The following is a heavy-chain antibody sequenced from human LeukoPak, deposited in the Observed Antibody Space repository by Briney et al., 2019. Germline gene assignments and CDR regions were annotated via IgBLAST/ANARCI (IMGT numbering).Heavy chain of an antibody. CDR2: INPNSGGT. Sequence: GASVKVSCKASGYTFTGYYMHWVRQAPGQGLEWMGWINPNSGGTNYAQKFQGRVTMTSDTSISTAYLELSRLKSDDTAVYYCALGGDIVVVPAASPFDYWGQGTLVTVSS. V-gene: IGHV1-2*02. J-gene: IGHJ4*02. CDR1: GYTFTGYY. CDR3: ALGGDIVVVPAASPFDY. D-gene: IGHD2-2*01.